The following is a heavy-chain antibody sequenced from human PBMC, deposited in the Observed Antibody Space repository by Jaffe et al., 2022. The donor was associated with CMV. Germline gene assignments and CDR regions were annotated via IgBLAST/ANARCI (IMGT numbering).Heavy chain of an antibody. J-gene: IGHJ6*03. CDR3: ARTHPNYDFWSGLTVRYYYYYMDV. CDR1: GFSLSNARMG. Sequence: QVTLKESGPVLVKPTETLTLTCTVSGFSLSNARMGVSWIRQPPGKALEWLAHIFSNDEKSYSTSLKSRLTISKDTSKSQVVLTMTNMDPVDTATYYCARTHPNYDFWSGLTVRYYYYYMDVWGKGTTVTVSS. V-gene: IGHV2-26*01. CDR2: IFSNDEK. D-gene: IGHD3-3*01.